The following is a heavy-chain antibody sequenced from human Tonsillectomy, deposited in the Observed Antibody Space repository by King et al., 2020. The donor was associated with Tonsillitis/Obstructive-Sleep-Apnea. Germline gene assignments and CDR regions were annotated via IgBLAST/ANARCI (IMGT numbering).Heavy chain of an antibody. CDR2: FYYSVST. CDR1: GGSISSYY. D-gene: IGHD3-3*01. V-gene: IGHV4-59*01. J-gene: IGHJ4*02. CDR3: ARALNFWSAHFDY. Sequence: VQLQESGPGLVKPSETLSLTCSVSGGSISSYYWSWIRQPPGKGLEWIGYFYYSVSTNYNPSLKSRVTISVDTSKNQFSLRLSSVTAADTAVYYCARALNFWSAHFDYWGQGTLVTVSS.